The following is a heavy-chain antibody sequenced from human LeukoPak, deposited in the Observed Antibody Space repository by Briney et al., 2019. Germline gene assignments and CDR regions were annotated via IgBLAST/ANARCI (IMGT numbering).Heavy chain of an antibody. CDR2: MNPDSGNT. CDR3: AREYGDYSRPFYYYYMDV. J-gene: IGHJ6*03. V-gene: IGHV1-8*01. CDR1: GYTFISYD. D-gene: IGHD4-17*01. Sequence: ASVNVSSKASGYTFISYDINWVRQATGQGLEWMGWMNPDSGNTGYAQKLQGRVTMTRNTSISTDYMELSSLRYEDTAVYYCAREYGDYSRPFYYYYMDVWGKGTTVTISS.